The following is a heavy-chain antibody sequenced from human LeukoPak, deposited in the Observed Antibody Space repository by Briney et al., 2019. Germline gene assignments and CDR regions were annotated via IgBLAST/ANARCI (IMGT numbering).Heavy chain of an antibody. D-gene: IGHD3-10*01. CDR1: GFTFSRSA. Sequence: GRSLRLSCAASGFTFSRSAVHWVRQAPGKGLEWVAVISHDGSNTNYTDSVKGRFTISRDNAKNSLYLQMNSVRAEDTAMYYCVRDGGYYGPDSWGQGALVSVSS. J-gene: IGHJ4*02. CDR3: VRDGGYYGPDS. V-gene: IGHV3-30*03. CDR2: ISHDGSNT.